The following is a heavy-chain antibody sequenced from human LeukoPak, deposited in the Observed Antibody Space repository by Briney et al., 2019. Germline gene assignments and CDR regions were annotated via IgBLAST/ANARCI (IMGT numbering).Heavy chain of an antibody. J-gene: IGHJ6*04. CDR3: ARGGRSNYYYYGMDV. V-gene: IGHV3-13*05. CDR1: GFTFSSYD. D-gene: IGHD2-2*01. CDR2: IGTAGDP. Sequence: GGSLRLSCAASGFTFSSYDMHWVRQATGKGLEWVSAIGTAGDPYYPGSVKGRFTISRENAKNSLYLQMNSPRAGDTAVYYCARGGRSNYYYYGMDVWGKGTTVTVSS.